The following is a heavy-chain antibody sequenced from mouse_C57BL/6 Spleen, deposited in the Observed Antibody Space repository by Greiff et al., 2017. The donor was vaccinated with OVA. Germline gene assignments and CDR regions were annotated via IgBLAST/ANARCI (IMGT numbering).Heavy chain of an antibody. CDR1: GYTFTDYY. J-gene: IGHJ3*01. CDR3: ARWGYLPTGAWFAY. CDR2: INPNNGGT. Sequence: EVQLQQSGPELVKPGASVKISCKASGYTFTDYYMNWVKQSHGKSLEWIGDINPNNGGTSYNQKFKGKATLTVDKSSSTAYMELRSLTSEDSAVYYCARWGYLPTGAWFAYWGQGTLVTVSA. D-gene: IGHD5-1*01. V-gene: IGHV1-26*01.